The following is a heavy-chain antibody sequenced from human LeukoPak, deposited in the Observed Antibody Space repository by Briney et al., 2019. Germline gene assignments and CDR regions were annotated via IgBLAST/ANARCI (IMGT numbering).Heavy chain of an antibody. Sequence: PGGSLRLSCAASEFTSSAFWMTWVRRPPGKGLEWVANINKDGTEKEYVDSVEGRFSIFRDNAKNSVFLQMNSLRAEDTAVYYCAIFAGAVPGNLLLWGKGTTVIVSA. CDR1: EFTSSAFW. D-gene: IGHD2-8*02. V-gene: IGHV3-7*01. CDR3: AIFAGAVPGNLLL. CDR2: INKDGTEK. J-gene: IGHJ6*04.